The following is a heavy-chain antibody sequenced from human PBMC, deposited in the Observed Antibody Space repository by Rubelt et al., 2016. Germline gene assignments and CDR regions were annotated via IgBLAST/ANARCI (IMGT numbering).Heavy chain of an antibody. V-gene: IGHV3-48*04. J-gene: IGHJ4*02. D-gene: IGHD3-16*02. CDR2: ISSSSSTI. CDR3: ARDSLPQLSYFDY. Sequence: VRRAPGKGLEWVSYISSSSSTIYYADSVKGRFTISRDNAKNSLYLQMNSLRAEDTAVYYCARDSLPQLSYFDYWGQGTLVTVSS.